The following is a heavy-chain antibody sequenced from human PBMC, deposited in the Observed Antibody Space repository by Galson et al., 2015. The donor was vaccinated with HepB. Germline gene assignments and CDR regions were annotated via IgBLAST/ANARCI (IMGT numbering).Heavy chain of an antibody. V-gene: IGHV3-23*01. CDR3: AKDFARRRDFDWYDPVAY. D-gene: IGHD3-9*01. CDR1: GFTFSSYA. J-gene: IGHJ4*02. CDR2: ISAPGGST. Sequence: SLRLSCAASGFTFSSYAMSWVRQAPGKGLEWVSTISAPGGSTYYADSVKGRFTMSRDNVKNILYLQMNSLRADDTAVYYCAKDFARRRDFDWYDPVAYWGQGTLVTVSS.